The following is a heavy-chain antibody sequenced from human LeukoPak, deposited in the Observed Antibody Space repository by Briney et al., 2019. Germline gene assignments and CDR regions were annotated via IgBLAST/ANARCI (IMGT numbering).Heavy chain of an antibody. CDR2: INPNSGGT. J-gene: IGHJ4*02. D-gene: IGHD1-26*01. CDR3: AREPPRGWELLPASNLGY. CDR1: GYTFTGYY. V-gene: IGHV1-2*02. Sequence: GASVKVSCKASGYTFTGYYMHWVRQAPGQGLEWMGWINPNSGGTNYAQKFQGRVTMTRDTSISTAYMELSRLRSDDTAVYYCAREPPRGWELLPASNLGYWGQGTLVTVSS.